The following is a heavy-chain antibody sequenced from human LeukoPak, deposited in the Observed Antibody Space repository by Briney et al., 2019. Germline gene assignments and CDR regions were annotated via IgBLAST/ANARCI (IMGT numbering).Heavy chain of an antibody. D-gene: IGHD2-2*01. J-gene: IGHJ5*02. CDR3: ARAVIVVVPAASYNWFDP. CDR2: ISAYNGNT. Sequence: ASVKVSCKASGYTFTSYGIGWVRQAPGQGLEWMGWISAYNGNTNYAQKLQGRVTMTTDTSTSTAYMELRSLRSDDTAVYYCARAVIVVVPAASYNWFDPWGQGTLVTVSS. V-gene: IGHV1-18*01. CDR1: GYTFTSYG.